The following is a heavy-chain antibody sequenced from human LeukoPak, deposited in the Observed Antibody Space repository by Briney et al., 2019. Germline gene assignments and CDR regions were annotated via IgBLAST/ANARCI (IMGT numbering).Heavy chain of an antibody. Sequence: PGGSLRLSCAASGFTVSSNYLNWVRQSPGKGLEWVSVIYSGGSTYYAASVRGRFTISRDNSKNTLYLHMNSLRAEDTAVYYCARDGRYYDSSGPPYFDYWGQGTLVTVSS. CDR3: ARDGRYYDSSGPPYFDY. V-gene: IGHV3-53*01. CDR1: GFTVSSNY. CDR2: IYSGGST. J-gene: IGHJ4*02. D-gene: IGHD3-22*01.